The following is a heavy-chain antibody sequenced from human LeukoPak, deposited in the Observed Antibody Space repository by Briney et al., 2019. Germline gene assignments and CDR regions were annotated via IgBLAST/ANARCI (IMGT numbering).Heavy chain of an antibody. J-gene: IGHJ6*03. CDR1: GGTFSSYA. D-gene: IGHD2-15*01. Sequence: SVKVSCKASGGTFSSYAISWVRQAPGQGLEWMGGIIPIFGTANYAQKFQGRVTITADESTSTAYMELSSLRSEDTAVYYCARALVVVAATGYYYYYMDVWGKGTTVTISS. CDR3: ARALVVVAATGYYYYYMDV. CDR2: IIPIFGTA. V-gene: IGHV1-69*13.